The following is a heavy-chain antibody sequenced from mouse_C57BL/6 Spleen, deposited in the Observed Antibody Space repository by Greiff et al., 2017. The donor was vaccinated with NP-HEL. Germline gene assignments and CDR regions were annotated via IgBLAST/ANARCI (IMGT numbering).Heavy chain of an antibody. CDR3: AREEAWGFDY. CDR2: IYPGDGDT. CDR1: GYAFSSSW. Sequence: QVQLQQSGPELVKPGASVKISCKASGYAFSSSWMNWVKQRPGKGLEWIGRIYPGDGDTNYNGKFKGKATLTADKSSSTAYMQLSSLTSEDSAVYFCAREEAWGFDYWGQGTTLTVSS. J-gene: IGHJ2*01. V-gene: IGHV1-82*01.